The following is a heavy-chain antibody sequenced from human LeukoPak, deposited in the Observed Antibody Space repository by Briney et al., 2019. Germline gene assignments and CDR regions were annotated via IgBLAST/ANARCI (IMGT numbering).Heavy chain of an antibody. J-gene: IGHJ5*02. Sequence: GGSLRLSCAASGFTFSNCAMSWVRQAPGKGLEWVSGVSGSGDSTYYADSVKGRFTISRDNSNNTLYLLMNSLRAEDTALYNCAKCMSSGSWGQGTLVTVSS. D-gene: IGHD6-19*01. CDR2: VSGSGDST. CDR1: GFTFSNCA. CDR3: AKCMSSGS. V-gene: IGHV3-23*01.